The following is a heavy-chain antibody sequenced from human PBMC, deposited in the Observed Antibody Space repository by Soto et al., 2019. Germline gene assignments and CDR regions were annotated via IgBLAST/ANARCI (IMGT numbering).Heavy chain of an antibody. CDR3: ARDRGYSGYDSPRFYYGMDV. D-gene: IGHD5-12*01. V-gene: IGHV3-33*01. CDR1: GFTFSSYG. Sequence: QVQLVESGGGVVQAGRSLRLSCAASGFTFSSYGMHWVRQAPGKGLEWVAVIWYDGSNKWYADSVKGRFTISRDNSKNTLYLQMNSLRAEDMAVYSCARDRGYSGYDSPRFYYGMDVWGQGTTVTVSS. CDR2: IWYDGSNK. J-gene: IGHJ6*02.